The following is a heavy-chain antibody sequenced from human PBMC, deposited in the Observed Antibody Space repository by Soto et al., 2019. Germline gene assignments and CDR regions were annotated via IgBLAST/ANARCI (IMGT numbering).Heavy chain of an antibody. V-gene: IGHV3-30*18. Sequence: QVQLVESGGGVVQPGRSLRLSCAASGFIFSSYGMHWVRQAPGKGLEWVAVISYEGSHTYYADSVKGRFTITRDNSKNTLYLEMNRLRPADTAVYYCAKEVHCGGGSCSWSEGFDYWGQGTLLTVSS. D-gene: IGHD2-15*01. CDR3: AKEVHCGGGSCSWSEGFDY. CDR1: GFIFSSYG. CDR2: ISYEGSHT. J-gene: IGHJ4*02.